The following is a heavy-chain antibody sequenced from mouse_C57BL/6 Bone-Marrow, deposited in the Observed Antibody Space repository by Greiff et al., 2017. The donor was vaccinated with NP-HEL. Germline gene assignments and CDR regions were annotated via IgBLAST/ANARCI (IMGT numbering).Heavy chain of an antibody. CDR1: GYSITSGYY. Sequence: VQLKESGPGLVKPSQSLSLTCSVTGYSITSGYYWNWIRQFPGNKLEWMGYISYDGSNNYNPSLKNRISITRDTSKNQFFLKLNSVTTEDTATYYCARYGSSYVFDYWGQGTTLTVSS. J-gene: IGHJ2*01. D-gene: IGHD1-1*01. V-gene: IGHV3-6*01. CDR2: ISYDGSN. CDR3: ARYGSSYVFDY.